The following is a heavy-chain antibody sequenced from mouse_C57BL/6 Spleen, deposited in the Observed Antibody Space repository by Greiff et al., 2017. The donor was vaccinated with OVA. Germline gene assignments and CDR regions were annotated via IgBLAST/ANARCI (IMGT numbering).Heavy chain of an antibody. D-gene: IGHD2-1*01. V-gene: IGHV1-62-2*01. CDR3: ARHEEIYYGNYDAMDY. Sequence: QVQLQQPGAELVKPGASVKLSCKASGYTFTEYTIHWVKQRSGQGLEWIGWFYPGSGSIKYNEKFKDKATLTADKSSSTFYMELSSLTSEDSAVYFCARHEEIYYGNYDAMDYWGQGTSVTVSS. CDR1: GYTFTEYT. CDR2: FYPGSGSI. J-gene: IGHJ4*01.